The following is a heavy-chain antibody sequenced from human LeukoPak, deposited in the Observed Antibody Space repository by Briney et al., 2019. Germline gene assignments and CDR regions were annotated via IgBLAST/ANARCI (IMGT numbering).Heavy chain of an antibody. J-gene: IGHJ4*02. V-gene: IGHV3-7*01. Sequence: GGSLRLSCAASGFTFSKAWMSWVRQAPGKGVEWVANINQDGTEKYYVDSVKGRFTISRDNAKNSLDLQMNSLRVEDTAIYYCVKVAKYYYGSETYYFFEHWGQGTPVTASS. CDR2: INQDGTEK. CDR3: VKVAKYYYGSETYYFFEH. CDR1: GFTFSKAW. D-gene: IGHD3-10*01.